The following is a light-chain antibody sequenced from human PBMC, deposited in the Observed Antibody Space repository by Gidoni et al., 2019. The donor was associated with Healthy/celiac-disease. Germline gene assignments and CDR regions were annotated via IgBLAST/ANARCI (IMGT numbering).Light chain of an antibody. V-gene: IGKV1-5*03. J-gene: IGKJ2*01. CDR1: QSISSW. Sequence: DIQMTQSPSTLSASVGDRVTITCRASQSISSWLAWYQRKPGKAPKLLIYKASSLESGVPSRFSGSGSGTEFTLTISSLQPDDFATYYCQQYNSYRTFGQGTKLEIK. CDR3: QQYNSYRT. CDR2: KAS.